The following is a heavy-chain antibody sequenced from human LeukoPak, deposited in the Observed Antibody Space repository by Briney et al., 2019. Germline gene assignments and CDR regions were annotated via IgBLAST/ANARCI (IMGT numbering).Heavy chain of an antibody. CDR3: ARRGGSYLREKN. CDR1: GGSISSGSYY. D-gene: IGHD1-26*01. J-gene: IGHJ4*02. V-gene: IGHV4-61*02. Sequence: PSQTLSLTCTVSGGSISSGSYYWSWIRQPAGKGLEWIGRIYTSGSTNYNPSLKSRVTISVDTSKNQFSLKLSSVTAADTAVYYCARRGGSYLREKNWGQGTLVTVSS. CDR2: IYTSGST.